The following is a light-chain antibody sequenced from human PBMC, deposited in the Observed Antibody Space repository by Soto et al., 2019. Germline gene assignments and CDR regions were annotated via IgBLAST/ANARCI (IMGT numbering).Light chain of an antibody. CDR2: CAS. Sequence: DIVMTQSPDSLAVSLGERATINCKSSQSVLYSSNNKNYLAWYQQKPGQPPKLLIYCASTRESGVTDRFSGSGSGTDFTLTISSLQAEDVAVSYCQQYYSTPPTFGQGTKVEIK. CDR3: QQYYSTPPT. J-gene: IGKJ1*01. V-gene: IGKV4-1*01. CDR1: QSVLYSSNNKNY.